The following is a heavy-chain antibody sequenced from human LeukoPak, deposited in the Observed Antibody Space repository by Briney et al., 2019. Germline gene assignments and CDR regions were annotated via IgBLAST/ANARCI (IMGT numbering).Heavy chain of an antibody. CDR1: GFSFRRFW. CDR2: INGDGDGK. V-gene: IGHV3-7*01. D-gene: IGHD1-1*01. J-gene: IGHJ3*02. CDR3: ARDSSPDSATTYYDALDM. Sequence: GGSLRLSCAGSGFSFRRFWMTWVRQAPGRGLEWVANINGDGDGKRYADSVKDRFTISRDNARSLVFLQIHSLRDEDTALYYCARDSSPDSATTYYDALDMWGQGTMVTVSS.